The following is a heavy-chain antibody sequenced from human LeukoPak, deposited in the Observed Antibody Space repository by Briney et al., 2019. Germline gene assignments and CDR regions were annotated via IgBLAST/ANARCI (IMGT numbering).Heavy chain of an antibody. J-gene: IGHJ4*02. V-gene: IGHV3-30*01. CDR2: ISYDGSNK. CDR1: GFTFSSYA. Sequence: GGSLRLSCAASGFTFSSYAMHWVRQAPGKGLEGVAVISYDGSNKYYADTVKGRFTISRDNSKNTLYLQMNSLRAEDTAVYYCARPSIAARYFDYWGQGTLVTVSS. CDR3: ARPSIAARYFDY. D-gene: IGHD6-6*01.